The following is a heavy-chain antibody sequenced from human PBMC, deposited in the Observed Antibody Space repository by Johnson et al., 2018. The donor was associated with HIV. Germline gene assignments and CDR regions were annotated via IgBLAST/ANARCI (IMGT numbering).Heavy chain of an antibody. CDR2: ISWDGGST. D-gene: IGHD1-7*01. CDR1: GFTFDDYT. J-gene: IGHJ3*02. CDR3: AKGTGNYELGAFDI. Sequence: VQVVESGGVVVQPGGSLRLSCAASGFTFDDYTMHWVRQAPGKGLEWVSLISWDGGSTYYADSVKGRFTISRDNSKNSLYLQMNSLRTEDTALYYCAKGTGNYELGAFDIWGQGTMVTVAS. V-gene: IGHV3-43*01.